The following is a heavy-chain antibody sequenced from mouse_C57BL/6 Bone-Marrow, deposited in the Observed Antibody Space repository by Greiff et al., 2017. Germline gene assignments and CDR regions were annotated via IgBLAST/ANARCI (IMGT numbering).Heavy chain of an antibody. D-gene: IGHD4-1*01. CDR2: IYPSDGST. V-gene: IGHV1-85*01. CDR3: ARVNNWDVWYFDV. CDR1: GYTFTSYD. J-gene: IGHJ1*03. Sequence: QVQLQQSGPELVKPGASVKLSCKASGYTFTSYDIIWVKQRPGQGLEWIGWIYPSDGSTKYNEKFKGKATLPVDTASSTAYMELHSLTSEDAAVYFCARVNNWDVWYFDVWGTGTTVTVSS.